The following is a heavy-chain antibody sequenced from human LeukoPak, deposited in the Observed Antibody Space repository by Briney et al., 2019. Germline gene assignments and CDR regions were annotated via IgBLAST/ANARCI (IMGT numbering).Heavy chain of an antibody. CDR1: GYTFSSYS. V-gene: IGHV3-21*01. D-gene: IGHD5-18*01. Sequence: GGTLRLSCAASGYTFSSYSMNWVRQAPAKGLECVSSISSSSSYIYYADSVKGRFTISRDNAKNSLYLQMNSLRAEDTAVYYCARDGSYGSTRGYYYYMDVWGKGTTVTISS. J-gene: IGHJ6*03. CDR3: ARDGSYGSTRGYYYYMDV. CDR2: ISSSSSYI.